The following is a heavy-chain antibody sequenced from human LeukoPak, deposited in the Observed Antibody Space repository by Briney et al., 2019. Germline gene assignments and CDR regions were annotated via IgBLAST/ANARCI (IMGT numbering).Heavy chain of an antibody. CDR3: ARYRGGSGSHPFDY. CDR1: GGSISSYY. J-gene: IGHJ4*02. D-gene: IGHD3-10*01. V-gene: IGHV4-59*01. Sequence: SETLSLTCTVSGGSISSYYWSWIRQPPGKGLEWIGYIYYSGSTNYNPSLKSRVTISVDTSKNQFSLKLSSMTAADTAVYYCARYRGGSGSHPFDYWGQGTLVTVSS. CDR2: IYYSGST.